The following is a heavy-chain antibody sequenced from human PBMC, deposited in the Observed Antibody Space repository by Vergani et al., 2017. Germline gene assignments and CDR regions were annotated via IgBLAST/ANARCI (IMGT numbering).Heavy chain of an antibody. D-gene: IGHD4-17*01. V-gene: IGHV3-30*02. Sequence: QVQLVETGGGVFQPGGSLRLYCATSGFSFNTYGAHWVRQAPGKGVGWGAFIGCDGGIKYNVDSVKGRFTISRDTSKKTLSLQMRSLRADDTAVYYCAKDGRENSDYGYFDYWGQGTLVTVSS. CDR3: AKDGRENSDYGYFDY. CDR2: IGCDGGIK. CDR1: GFSFNTYG. J-gene: IGHJ4*02.